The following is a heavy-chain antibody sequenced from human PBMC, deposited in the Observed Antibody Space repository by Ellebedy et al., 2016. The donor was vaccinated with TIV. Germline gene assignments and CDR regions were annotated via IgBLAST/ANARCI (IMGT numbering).Heavy chain of an antibody. J-gene: IGHJ4*01. CDR2: INHSGST. D-gene: IGHD6-19*01. V-gene: IGHV4-34*01. Sequence: MPSETLSLTCAVYGGSFSGNYWSWIRQPPGKGLEWIGEINHSGSTNSNPSLKSRVTLSVDKSKNQFSLRVTSVTAADSGVYFCARARGYSSAYYDYWGQGALVTVSS. CDR1: GGSFSGNY. CDR3: ARARGYSSAYYDY.